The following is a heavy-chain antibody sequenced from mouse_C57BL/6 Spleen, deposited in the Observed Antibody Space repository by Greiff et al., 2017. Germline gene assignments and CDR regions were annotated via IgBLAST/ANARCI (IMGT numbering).Heavy chain of an antibody. J-gene: IGHJ2*01. D-gene: IGHD1-1*01. CDR3: ARRSSTVVADY. Sequence: VQLQQSGAELVRPGTSVKVSCKASGYAFTNYLLEWVKQRPGQGLEWIGVINPGSGGTNYNEKFKGKATLTADKSSSTAYMQLSSLTSEDSAVYFCARRSSTVVADYWGQGTTLTVSS. CDR2: INPGSGGT. V-gene: IGHV1-54*01. CDR1: GYAFTNYL.